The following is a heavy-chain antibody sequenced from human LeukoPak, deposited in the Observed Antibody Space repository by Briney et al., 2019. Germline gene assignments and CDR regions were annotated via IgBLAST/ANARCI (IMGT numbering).Heavy chain of an antibody. CDR1: GFTFSSYG. CDR2: IWYDGSNK. CDR3: ARDPADYGDYDFDY. J-gene: IGHJ4*02. Sequence: GRSLRLSCAASGFTFSSYGMHWVRQAPGKGLEWVAVIWYDGSNKYYADSVKGRFTISRDNSKNTLYLQMNSLRAEDTAVYYCARDPADYGDYDFDYWGQGTLVTVSS. D-gene: IGHD4-17*01. V-gene: IGHV3-33*01.